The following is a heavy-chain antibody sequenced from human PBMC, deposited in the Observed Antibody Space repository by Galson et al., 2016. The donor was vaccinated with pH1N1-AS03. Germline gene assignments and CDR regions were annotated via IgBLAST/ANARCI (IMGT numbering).Heavy chain of an antibody. CDR2: IIPMYDIV. D-gene: IGHD3-10*01. CDR3: ARIRVRDSDSAFDI. J-gene: IGHJ3*02. V-gene: IGHV1-69*04. CDR1: GGSFSRYG. Sequence: SVKVSCKASGGSFSRYGISWVRQAPGQGLEWMGRIIPMYDIVNNAQKFQGRVTITADKSTSTVYMELRSLRSDDTAVYYCARIRVRDSDSAFDIWGQGTMVTVSS.